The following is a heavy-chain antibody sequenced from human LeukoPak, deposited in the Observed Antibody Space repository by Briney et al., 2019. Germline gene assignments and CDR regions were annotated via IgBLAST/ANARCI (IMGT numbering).Heavy chain of an antibody. V-gene: IGHV4-61*05. CDR2: IYYSGST. D-gene: IGHD6-13*01. CDR3: ARVESSSWYFQH. J-gene: IGHJ1*01. CDR1: GGSISSSSYY. Sequence: EPSETLSLTCTVSGGSISSSSYYWGWIRQPPGKGLEWIGYIYYSGSTNYNPSLKSRVTISVDTSKNQFSLKLSSVTAADTAVYYCARVESSSWYFQHWGQGTLVTVSS.